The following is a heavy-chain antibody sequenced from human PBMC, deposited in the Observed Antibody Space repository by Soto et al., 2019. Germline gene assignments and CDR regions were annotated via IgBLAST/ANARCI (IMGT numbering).Heavy chain of an antibody. Sequence: PGGSLRLSCAASGFTFSSYAMSWVRQAPGKGLEWVSAISGSGGSTYYADSVKGRFTISRDNSKNTLYLQMNSLRAEDTAVYYCAKDHYYGSGSYLNWFDPWGQRTPVTVSS. CDR2: ISGSGGST. CDR3: AKDHYYGSGSYLNWFDP. CDR1: GFTFSSYA. V-gene: IGHV3-23*01. D-gene: IGHD3-10*01. J-gene: IGHJ5*02.